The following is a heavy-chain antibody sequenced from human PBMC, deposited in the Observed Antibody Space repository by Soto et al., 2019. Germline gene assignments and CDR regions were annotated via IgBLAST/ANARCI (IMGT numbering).Heavy chain of an antibody. D-gene: IGHD3-3*01. CDR3: ARDREDYDFWSGYLDNWFDP. V-gene: IGHV3-33*01. Sequence: VGSLRLSCAASGFPFSSYGMHWVRQAPGKGLEGVAVIWYDGSNKNYADSVKGRFTISRDNSKNTLYLQMNSLRAEDTAVYYCARDREDYDFWSGYLDNWFDPWGQGTLVTVSS. CDR2: IWYDGSNK. CDR1: GFPFSSYG. J-gene: IGHJ5*02.